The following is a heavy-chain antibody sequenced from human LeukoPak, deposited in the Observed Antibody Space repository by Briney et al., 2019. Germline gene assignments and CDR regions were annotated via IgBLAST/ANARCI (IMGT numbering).Heavy chain of an antibody. V-gene: IGHV3-21*01. CDR3: AREVAPDAFDI. CDR2: ISSSSSYI. CDR1: GFTLSSYS. J-gene: IGHJ3*02. D-gene: IGHD2-15*01. Sequence: GGSLRLSCAASGFTLSSYSMNWVRQAPGKGLEWVSSISSSSSYIYYADSVRGRFTISRDNAKDSLYLQMNSLRAEDTAVYYCAREVAPDAFDIWGQGTMVAVSS.